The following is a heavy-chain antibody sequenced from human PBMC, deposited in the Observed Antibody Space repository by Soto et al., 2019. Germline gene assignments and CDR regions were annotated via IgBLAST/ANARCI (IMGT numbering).Heavy chain of an antibody. J-gene: IGHJ6*02. CDR2: MNPNSGNT. V-gene: IGHV1-8*01. CDR1: GYTFTSYD. Sequence: ASVKVSCKASGYTFTSYDINWVRQATGQGLEWMGWMNPNSGNTGYAQKFQGRVTMTRNTSITTAYMELNRLRSDDTAVYYCARAYYYTMDVWGQGTTVTVSS. CDR3: ARAYYYTMDV.